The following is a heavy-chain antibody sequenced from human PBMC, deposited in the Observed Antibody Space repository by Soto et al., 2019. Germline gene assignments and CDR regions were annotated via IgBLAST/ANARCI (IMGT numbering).Heavy chain of an antibody. D-gene: IGHD5-18*01. J-gene: IGHJ4*02. V-gene: IGHV4-59*01. CDR2: IYYSGST. CDR3: XXXXXXXSYXX. Sequence: QVQLQESGPGLLKPSETLSLTCTVSGGSISSYYWSWIRQPPGKGLEWIGHIYYSGSTNYNPSLKSRVTISVXTSKNQXXLXXXXXXXXXXXXXXXXXXXXXXSYXXWGQGTLVTVSS. CDR1: GGSISSYY.